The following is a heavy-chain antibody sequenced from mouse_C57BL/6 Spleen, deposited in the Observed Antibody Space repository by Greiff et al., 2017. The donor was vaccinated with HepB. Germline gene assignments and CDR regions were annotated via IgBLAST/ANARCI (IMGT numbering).Heavy chain of an antibody. CDR2: IRNKANGYTT. D-gene: IGHD2-1*01. CDR1: GFTFTDYY. J-gene: IGHJ3*01. Sequence: EVKLMESGGGLVQPGGSLSLSCAASGFTFTDYYMSWVRQPPGKALEWLGFIRNKANGYTTEYSASVKSRFTISRDNSQSILYLQMNALRAEDSATYYCARYDGNYAWFAYWGQGTLVTVSA. CDR3: ARYDGNYAWFAY. V-gene: IGHV7-3*01.